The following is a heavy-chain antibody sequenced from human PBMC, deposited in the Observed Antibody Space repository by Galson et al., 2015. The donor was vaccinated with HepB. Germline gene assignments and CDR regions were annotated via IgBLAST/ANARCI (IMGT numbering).Heavy chain of an antibody. Sequence: SLRLSCAASGFTFSSCEMNWVRQAPGKGLEWVSYISSSGSTIYYADSVKGRFTISRDNAKNSLYLQMNSLRAEDTAVYYCASNAPPEDYDILTGWEIGAFDIWGQGTMVTVSS. CDR3: ASNAPPEDYDILTGWEIGAFDI. CDR2: ISSSGSTI. CDR1: GFTFSSCE. D-gene: IGHD3-9*01. J-gene: IGHJ3*02. V-gene: IGHV3-48*03.